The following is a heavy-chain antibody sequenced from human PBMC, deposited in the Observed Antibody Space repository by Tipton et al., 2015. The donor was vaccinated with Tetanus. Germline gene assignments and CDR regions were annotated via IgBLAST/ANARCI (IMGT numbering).Heavy chain of an antibody. J-gene: IGHJ4*02. CDR2: MFDNGNT. V-gene: IGHV4-59*11. Sequence: LRLSCTVSGGSISSHYWSWVRQPPGKGLEWIGHMFDNGNTNYNPSLESRVTISTDTSMNQFSLKLTSATAADTAVYYCARETYYFESGGYFDFFLDYWGQGTLVTVSS. CDR1: GGSISSHY. CDR3: ARETYYFESGGYFDFFLDY. D-gene: IGHD3-22*01.